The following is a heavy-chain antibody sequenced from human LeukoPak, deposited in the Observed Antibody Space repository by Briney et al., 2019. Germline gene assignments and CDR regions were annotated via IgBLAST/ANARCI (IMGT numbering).Heavy chain of an antibody. CDR1: GGSISSYY. CDR3: ARLWSPMVEIDY. J-gene: IGHJ4*02. D-gene: IGHD2-15*01. V-gene: IGHV4-59*08. Sequence: SETLSLTCSVSGGSISSYYWSWIRQPPGKGLKWIGYISYSGSTKYNPSLKSRVTISVDTSKNQFSLKVSSVTAADTAVYYCARLWSPMVEIDYWGRGTLVTVSS. CDR2: ISYSGST.